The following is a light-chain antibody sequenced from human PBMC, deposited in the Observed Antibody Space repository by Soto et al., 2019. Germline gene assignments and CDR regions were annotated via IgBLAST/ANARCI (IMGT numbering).Light chain of an antibody. J-gene: IGKJ1*01. CDR2: DAS. CDR1: QSVRNY. Sequence: EIVLTQSPATLSLSPGGRATLSCRASQSVRNYLAWYQQKPGQAPRLLIYDASNRATGIPARFRGSGSGTDFTLTISRLEPEDFVVFYCYQYGSTPPTFGQGTKVDIK. CDR3: YQYGSTPPT. V-gene: IGKV3-20*01.